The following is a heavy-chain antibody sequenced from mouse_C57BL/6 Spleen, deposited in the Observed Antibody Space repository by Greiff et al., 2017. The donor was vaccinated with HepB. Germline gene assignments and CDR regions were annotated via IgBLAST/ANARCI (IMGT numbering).Heavy chain of an antibody. Sequence: QVQLQQSGPELVKPGASVKISCKASGYAFSSSWMNWVKQRPGKGLEWIGRIYPGDGDTNYNGKFKGKATLTADKSSSTAYMQLSSLTSEDSAVYFCARGERGPVTGGFAYWGQGTLVTVSA. CDR1: GYAFSSSW. CDR2: IYPGDGDT. CDR3: ARGERGPVTGGFAY. J-gene: IGHJ3*01. V-gene: IGHV1-82*01. D-gene: IGHD4-1*01.